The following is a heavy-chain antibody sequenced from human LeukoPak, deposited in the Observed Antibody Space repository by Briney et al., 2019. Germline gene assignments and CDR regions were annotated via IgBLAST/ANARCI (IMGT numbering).Heavy chain of an antibody. J-gene: IGHJ4*02. D-gene: IGHD1/OR15-1a*01. V-gene: IGHV3-66*01. CDR1: GSTVTTTY. Sequence: GGSLRLSCAVSGSTVTTTYLSWVRQAPGKGLEWVSLIYSGGSTYYADSVKGRFTISRDKSKNTLYLQMNSLRDDDTAVYYCARASTDHWYNYFDFWGQGTQVTVSS. CDR3: ARASTDHWYNYFDF. CDR2: IYSGGST.